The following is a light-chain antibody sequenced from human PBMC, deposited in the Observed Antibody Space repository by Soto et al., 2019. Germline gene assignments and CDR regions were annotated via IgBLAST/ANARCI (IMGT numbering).Light chain of an antibody. CDR2: AAS. CDR3: QQYDHPPYT. CDR1: QSISSY. Sequence: DIQMTQSPSSLSASVGDRVTITCRASQSISSYLNWYQQKPGKAPKLLIYAASSLQSGVPSRFSGSGSGTDLTLTISSLQPEDTATYYCQQYDHPPYTFGQGTKLEIK. J-gene: IGKJ2*01. V-gene: IGKV1-39*01.